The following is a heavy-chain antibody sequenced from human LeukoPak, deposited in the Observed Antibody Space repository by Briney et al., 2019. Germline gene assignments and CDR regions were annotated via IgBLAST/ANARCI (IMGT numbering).Heavy chain of an antibody. J-gene: IGHJ6*03. Sequence: PSETLSLTCTVSGGSISSSSYYWSWIRQPAGKGLEWIGRMYPSGSTNYNPSLKSRVTISLDTPKNQFSLKLTSVTAADTAVYYCARVSWFPGTSYYYMDVWGKGTTVTVSS. CDR1: GGSISSSSYY. CDR3: ARVSWFPGTSYYYMDV. CDR2: MYPSGST. V-gene: IGHV4-61*02. D-gene: IGHD1-1*01.